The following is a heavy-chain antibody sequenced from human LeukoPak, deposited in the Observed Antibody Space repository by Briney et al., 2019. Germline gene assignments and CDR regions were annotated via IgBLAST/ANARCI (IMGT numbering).Heavy chain of an antibody. V-gene: IGHV4-34*01. CDR3: ARGSYDFWSGYYTEWFDP. CDR1: GGSFSGYY. D-gene: IGHD3-3*01. Sequence: SETLSLTCAVYGGSFSGYYWSWIRQPPGKGLEWIGEINHSGSTSYNPSLKSRVTISVDTSKNQFSLKLSSVTAADTAVYYCARGSYDFWSGYYTEWFDPWGQGTLVTVSS. J-gene: IGHJ5*02. CDR2: INHSGST.